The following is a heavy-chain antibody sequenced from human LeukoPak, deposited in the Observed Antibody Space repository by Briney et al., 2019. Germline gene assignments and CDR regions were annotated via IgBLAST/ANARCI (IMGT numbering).Heavy chain of an antibody. V-gene: IGHV3-33*01. D-gene: IGHD3-10*01. Sequence: GGSLRLSFAASGFPFSSYGMHWVRPAPGKGLEWVAVIWYDGSNKYYADSVKGRFTISRDNSKNTLYLQMNSLRAEDTAVYYCARGPVWFGELLDFDYWGQGTLVTVSS. J-gene: IGHJ4*02. CDR1: GFPFSSYG. CDR2: IWYDGSNK. CDR3: ARGPVWFGELLDFDY.